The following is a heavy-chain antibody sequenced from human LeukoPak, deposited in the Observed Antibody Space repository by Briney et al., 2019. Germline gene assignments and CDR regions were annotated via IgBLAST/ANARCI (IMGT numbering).Heavy chain of an antibody. D-gene: IGHD1-26*01. CDR3: ARLIVGATDSYYFDY. V-gene: IGHV5-51*01. CDR1: WYSFTSYW. Sequence: GESLEIPRRGSWYSFTSYWNDWVRQRPGKGLEWMGIIYPGDSDTRYSPSFQGQVTTSADKYISTAYLQWSSLKASDTTMYYCARLIVGATDSYYFDYWGQGTLVTVSS. CDR2: IYPGDSDT. J-gene: IGHJ4*02.